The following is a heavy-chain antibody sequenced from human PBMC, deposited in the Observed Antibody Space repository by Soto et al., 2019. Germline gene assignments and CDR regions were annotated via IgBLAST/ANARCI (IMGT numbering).Heavy chain of an antibody. CDR2: IRAYNGNT. CDR1: GYTFTSYG. D-gene: IGHD3-9*01. V-gene: IGHV1-18*01. CDR3: ARDDILTGYLVDYYYYGIDD. Sequence: QVQLVQSGAEVKKPGASVKVFCKASGYTFTSYGISWVRQAPGQGLEWMGWIRAYNGNTNYAQKLQGRVTMTSDTSASTAYMELRSLRSADTAVYYCARDDILTGYLVDYYYYGIDDWGQGTTVTVSS. J-gene: IGHJ6*02.